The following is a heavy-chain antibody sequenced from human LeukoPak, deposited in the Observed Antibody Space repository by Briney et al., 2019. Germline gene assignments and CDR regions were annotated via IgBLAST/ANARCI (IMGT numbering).Heavy chain of an antibody. D-gene: IGHD5-18*01. V-gene: IGHV3-23*01. CDR1: GFTFSSYA. CDR3: AKVGRGYSYGSNDY. Sequence: GGSLRLSCAASGFTFSSYAMSWVRQAPGKGLEWVSAISGSGGSTYYADSVKGRFTISRGNSKNTLYLQMNSLRAEDTAVYYCAKVGRGYSYGSNDYWGQGTLVTVSS. J-gene: IGHJ4*02. CDR2: ISGSGGST.